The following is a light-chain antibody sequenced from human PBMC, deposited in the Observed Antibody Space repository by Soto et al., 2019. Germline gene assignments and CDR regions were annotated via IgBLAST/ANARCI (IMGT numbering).Light chain of an antibody. V-gene: IGKV1-5*01. CDR3: QQYNSYSSM. Sequence: DIQMTQSPSTLSASVGDRVTITCRASQSLGNWLAWYQQKPGKAPKLLIYDASTVESGVPSRFSGSGSGTEFTLTINSLQPDDFATYHCQQYNSYSSMFGQGTKVEI. J-gene: IGKJ1*01. CDR2: DAS. CDR1: QSLGNW.